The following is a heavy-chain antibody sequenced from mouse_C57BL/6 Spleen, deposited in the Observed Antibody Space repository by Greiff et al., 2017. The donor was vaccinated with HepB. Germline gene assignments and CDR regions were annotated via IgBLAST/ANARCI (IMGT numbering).Heavy chain of an antibody. CDR1: GYTFTDYY. D-gene: IGHD1-1*01. CDR2: IFPGSGST. V-gene: IGHV1-75*01. J-gene: IGHJ1*03. CDR3: ARHYYGSTGDWYFDV. Sequence: QVQLQQSGPELVKPGASVKISCKASGYTFTDYYINWVKQRPGQGLEWIGWIFPGSGSTYYNEKFKGKATLTVDKSSSTAYMLLSSLTSEDSAVYFCARHYYGSTGDWYFDVWGTGTTVTVSS.